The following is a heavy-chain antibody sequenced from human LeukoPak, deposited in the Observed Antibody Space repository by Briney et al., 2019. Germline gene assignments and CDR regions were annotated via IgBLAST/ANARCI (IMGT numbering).Heavy chain of an antibody. J-gene: IGHJ4*02. D-gene: IGHD3-22*01. CDR1: GGSISSGDYY. V-gene: IGHV4-30-4*01. Sequence: PSETLSLTCTVSGGSISSGDYYWSWIRQPPGKDLEWIGYIYYSGSTYYNPSLKSRVTISVDTSKNQLSLKLSSVTAADTAVYYCARAGYYDSSGYPIDYWGQGTLVTVSS. CDR3: ARAGYYDSSGYPIDY. CDR2: IYYSGST.